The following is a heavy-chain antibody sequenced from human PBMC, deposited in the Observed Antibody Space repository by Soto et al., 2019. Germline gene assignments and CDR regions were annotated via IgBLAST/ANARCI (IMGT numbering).Heavy chain of an antibody. CDR2: ISPNSGRA. CDR3: VRQYFDFWTDYPDFDY. V-gene: IGHV1-18*04. CDR1: GYTFSKYD. J-gene: IGHJ4*02. D-gene: IGHD3-3*01. Sequence: VQLVQSGAEMKRPGASVKVSCKASGYTFSKYDVSWVRQAPGQGLEWLGLISPNSGRASYSEKFQGRVTMSTDTPTTTAYLELRSLRSDDTAVYYCVRQYFDFWTDYPDFDYWGQGTLVTVSS.